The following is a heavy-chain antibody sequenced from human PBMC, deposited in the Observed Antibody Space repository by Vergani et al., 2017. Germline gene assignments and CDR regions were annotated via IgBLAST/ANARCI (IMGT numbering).Heavy chain of an antibody. CDR1: GGSFSGYY. V-gene: IGHV4-34*01. CDR2: INHSGST. CDR3: ARGGRRYFDWVYFDY. Sequence: QVQLQQWGAGLLKPSETLSLTCAVYGGSFSGYYWSWIRQPPGKGLEWIGEINHSGSTNYNPSLKSLVTISVDTSKNQFSLKLSSVTAADTAVYYCARGGRRYFDWVYFDYWGQGTLVTVSS. J-gene: IGHJ4*02. D-gene: IGHD3-9*01.